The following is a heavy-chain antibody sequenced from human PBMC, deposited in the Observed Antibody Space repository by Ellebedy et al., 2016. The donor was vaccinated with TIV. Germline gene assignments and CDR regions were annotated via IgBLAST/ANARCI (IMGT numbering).Heavy chain of an antibody. Sequence: SQTLSLTCYISGDSVSSNSAAWNWIRQSPSRGLEWLGRTYYRSKWYNHYAASVKSRITINPDTSKNQFSLQLKSVNPEDTAVYYCARDNIGSGWPLDYWGQGTLVTVSS. CDR1: GDSVSSNSAA. V-gene: IGHV6-1*01. D-gene: IGHD6-19*01. J-gene: IGHJ4*02. CDR3: ARDNIGSGWPLDY. CDR2: TYYRSKWYN.